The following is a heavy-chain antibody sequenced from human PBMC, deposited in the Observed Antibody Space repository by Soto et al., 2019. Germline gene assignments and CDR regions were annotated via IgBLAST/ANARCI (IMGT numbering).Heavy chain of an antibody. CDR2: VHHSWGS. CDR3: ARQGFGPLHGLVDV. D-gene: IGHD3-10*01. Sequence: QVQLQESGPGLVKPSETLSLSCTVSGGSINSYYWSWIRQSPGKRMEWIGYVHHSWGSSYNPSLQSRVAISLDTSKGQFSLKGTSVTATGTAVYYCARQGFGPLHGLVDVWGQGTTVTVSS. CDR1: GGSINSYY. J-gene: IGHJ6*02. V-gene: IGHV4-59*08.